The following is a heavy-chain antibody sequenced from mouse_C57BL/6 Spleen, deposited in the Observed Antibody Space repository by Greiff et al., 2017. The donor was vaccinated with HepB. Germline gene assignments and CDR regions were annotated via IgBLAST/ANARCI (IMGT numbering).Heavy chain of an antibody. CDR3: AKAYYGSSLPFDY. Sequence: VQLQQPGAELVKPGASVKVSYKASGYTFTSYWMHWVKQRPGQGLEWIGRIHPSDSDTNYNQKFKGKATLTVDKSSSTAYMQLSSLTSEDSAVYYCAKAYYGSSLPFDYWGQGTTLTVSS. J-gene: IGHJ2*01. D-gene: IGHD1-1*01. V-gene: IGHV1-74*01. CDR2: IHPSDSDT. CDR1: GYTFTSYW.